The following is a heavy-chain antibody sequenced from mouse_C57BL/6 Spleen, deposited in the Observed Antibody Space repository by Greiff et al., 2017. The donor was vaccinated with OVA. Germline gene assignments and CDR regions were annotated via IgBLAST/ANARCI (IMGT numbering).Heavy chain of an antibody. CDR2: IDPSDSET. CDR1: GYTFTSYW. J-gene: IGHJ4*01. V-gene: IGHV1-52*01. CDR3: ARRYGYDAYYNAMDY. D-gene: IGHD2-2*01. Sequence: VQLQQPGAELVRPGSSVKLSCKASGYTFTSYWMHWVKQRPIQGLEWIGNIDPSDSETNYNQKFKDTATLTVDKSSSTAYMQLSSLTSEDSAFYYCARRYGYDAYYNAMDYWGQGTSVTVSS.